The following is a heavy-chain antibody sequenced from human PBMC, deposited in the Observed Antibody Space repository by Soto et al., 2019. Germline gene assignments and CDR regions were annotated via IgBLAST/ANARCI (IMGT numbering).Heavy chain of an antibody. J-gene: IGHJ6*02. Sequence: QVQLVQSGAEVKKPGASVKVSCKASGYTFTGYYMNWVRQAAGQGLEWMGWINRNSGGTNYAQKFQGRDTMTRDTSISTAYMELSRLSSDDTAVYYCDSTPYGVPAAIKRHGYYYCGMDVWGQGTTVTVSS. V-gene: IGHV1-2*02. CDR2: INRNSGGT. CDR3: DSTPYGVPAAIKRHGYYYCGMDV. CDR1: GYTFTGYY. D-gene: IGHD2-2*02.